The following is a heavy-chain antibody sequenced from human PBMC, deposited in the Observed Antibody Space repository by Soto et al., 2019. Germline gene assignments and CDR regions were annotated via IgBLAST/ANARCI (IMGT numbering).Heavy chain of an antibody. V-gene: IGHV4-4*02. D-gene: IGHD4-17*01. Sequence: SETLSLTCAVSGGSISSSNWWSWVRQPPGKGLEWIGEIYHSGSTNYNPSLKSRVTISVDKSKNQFSLKLSSVTAADTAMYYCARDLDYGGNSEASDVWGQGTMVTV. J-gene: IGHJ3*01. CDR3: ARDLDYGGNSEASDV. CDR1: GGSISSSNW. CDR2: IYHSGST.